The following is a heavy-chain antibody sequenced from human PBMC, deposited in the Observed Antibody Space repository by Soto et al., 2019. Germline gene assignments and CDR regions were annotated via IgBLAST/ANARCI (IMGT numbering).Heavy chain of an antibody. CDR2: ISYDGGET. D-gene: IGHD5-12*01. J-gene: IGHJ4*02. CDR1: GFIFSNYG. CDR3: AITSVADASFDY. Sequence: QVQLVESGGGVVHPGRSLSLSCAGSGFIFSNYGMHWVREAPGKGLEWVAFISYDGGETFYADSVKGRFTISRDNSKSTVFLHMNSLKKDDTAVYYCAITSVADASFDYWGQGTLVTVSS. V-gene: IGHV3-30*03.